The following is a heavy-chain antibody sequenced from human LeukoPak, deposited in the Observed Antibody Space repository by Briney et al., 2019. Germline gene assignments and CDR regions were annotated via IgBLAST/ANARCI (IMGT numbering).Heavy chain of an antibody. Sequence: XKXSXXTFTXYYMXWVXQAPGXGLXWMGXXXXXSGGTNYAQKFQGWVTMTRDTSISTAYMELSRLRSDDTAVYYCARGGRYSSSWYSHYYYGMDVWGKGTTVTVSS. D-gene: IGHD6-13*01. V-gene: IGHV1-2*04. J-gene: IGHJ6*04. CDR3: ARGGRYSSSWYSHYYYGMDV. CDR2: XXXXSGGT. CDR1: XXTFTXYY.